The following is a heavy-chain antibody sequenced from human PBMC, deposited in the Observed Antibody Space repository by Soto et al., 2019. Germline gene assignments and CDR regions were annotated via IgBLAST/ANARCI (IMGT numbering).Heavy chain of an antibody. D-gene: IGHD3-10*01. CDR2: ISGSGGST. J-gene: IGHJ3*02. V-gene: IGHV3-23*01. Sequence: GKGLEWVSAISGSGGSTYYADSVKGRFTISRDNSKNTLYLQMNSLRAEDTAVYYCAGGGPYYYGSGTHAFDIRGQGTMVTV. CDR3: AGGGPYYYGSGTHAFDI.